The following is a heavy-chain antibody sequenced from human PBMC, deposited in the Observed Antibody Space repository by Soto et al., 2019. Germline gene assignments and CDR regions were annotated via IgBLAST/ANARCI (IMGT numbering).Heavy chain of an antibody. CDR2: MNPYNGNT. D-gene: IGHD3-10*01. V-gene: IGHV1-8*01. CDR1: GYTFTNYD. J-gene: IGHJ4*02. CDR3: ARGPGDLGYLDY. Sequence: QVQLVQSGAEVKKPGASVKVSCRASGYTFTNYDIIWVRQAPGQGLECMGWMNPYNGNTGYAQNFQGRVTMTRNTSITTAYMELSSLKSEDTAVYYCARGPGDLGYLDYWGQGALVTVSS.